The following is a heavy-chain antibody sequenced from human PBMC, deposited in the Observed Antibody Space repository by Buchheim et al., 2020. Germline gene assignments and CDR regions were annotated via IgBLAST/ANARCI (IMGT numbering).Heavy chain of an antibody. CDR3: ARDYMITHHYYGMDV. Sequence: VQLVESGGGVVQPGRSLRLSCAASGFTFSSYAMNWVRQAPGKGLEWVSSISSTFSSIYYADSVKGRFTISRDNAKNSLYLQMNSLRAEDTAVYYCARDYMITHHYYGMDVWGQGTT. CDR1: GFTFSSYA. CDR2: ISSTFSSI. V-gene: IGHV3-21*01. J-gene: IGHJ6*02. D-gene: IGHD3-16*01.